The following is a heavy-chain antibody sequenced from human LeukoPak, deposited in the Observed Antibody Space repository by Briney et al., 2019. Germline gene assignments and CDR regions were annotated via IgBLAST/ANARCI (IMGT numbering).Heavy chain of an antibody. D-gene: IGHD2-2*02. V-gene: IGHV1-69*13. J-gene: IGHJ5*02. CDR1: GGTFSSYA. CDR3: AACCSSTSCYTCNWFDP. CDR2: IIPIFGTA. Sequence: SVKVSCKASGGTFSSYAISWVRQAPGQGLEWMGGIIPIFGTANYAQKFQGRVTITADESTSTAYMELSSLRSEDTAVYYCAACCSSTSCYTCNWFDPWGQGTLVSVSS.